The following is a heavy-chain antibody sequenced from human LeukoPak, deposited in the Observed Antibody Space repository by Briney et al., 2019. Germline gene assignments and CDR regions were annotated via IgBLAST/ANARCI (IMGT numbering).Heavy chain of an antibody. CDR1: GFTFSSYW. V-gene: IGHV3-7*01. J-gene: IGHJ4*02. CDR3: ARDRGFEYSDTGSFDY. CDR2: IKQDGSEK. Sequence: GGSLRLSCAASGFTFSSYWMSWVRQAPGKGLEWVANIKQDGSEKYYVDSVKGRFTISRDNAKDSLFLQMNSLRAEDTAVYYCARDRGFEYSDTGSFDYWGQGTLVTVSS. D-gene: IGHD6-6*01.